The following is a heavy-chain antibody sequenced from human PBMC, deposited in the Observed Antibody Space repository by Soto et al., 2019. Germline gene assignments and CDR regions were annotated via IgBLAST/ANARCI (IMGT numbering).Heavy chain of an antibody. Sequence: SLRLSCAASGFTFSSYSMNWVRQAPGKGLEWVSSISSSSSYIYYADSVKGRFTISRDNAKNSLYLQMNSLRAEDTAVYYCARDQPGYSYGYGLGYWGQGTLVTV. CDR1: GFTFSSYS. V-gene: IGHV3-21*01. J-gene: IGHJ4*02. CDR3: ARDQPGYSYGYGLGY. CDR2: ISSSSSYI. D-gene: IGHD5-18*01.